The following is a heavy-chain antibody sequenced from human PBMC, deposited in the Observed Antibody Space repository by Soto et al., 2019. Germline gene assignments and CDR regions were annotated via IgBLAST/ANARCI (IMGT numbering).Heavy chain of an antibody. CDR3: TAGGILLWSPNYYYHGMDV. J-gene: IGHJ6*02. Sequence: SLKVSCKASGFTFTRSAVQWVRQARGQRLEWIGWIVIGSGDTKYAQNFQERVTITRDTSTNTAYMELRSLRSEDTAVYHCTAGGILLWSPNYYYHGMDVWGQGTTVTVSS. CDR2: IVIGSGDT. D-gene: IGHD5-18*01. V-gene: IGHV1-58*01. CDR1: GFTFTRSA.